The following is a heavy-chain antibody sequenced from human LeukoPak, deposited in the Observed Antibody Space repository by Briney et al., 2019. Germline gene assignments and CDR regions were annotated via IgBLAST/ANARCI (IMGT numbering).Heavy chain of an antibody. CDR2: IYYSGST. CDR3: AREGGSGSYSWFDP. V-gene: IGHV4-59*01. D-gene: IGHD3-10*01. J-gene: IGHJ5*02. CDR1: GGSISSYY. Sequence: SETLSLTCTVSGGSISSYYWSWIRQPPGKGLEWIGYIYYSGSTNYNPSLKSRVTISVDTSKNQFSLKLSSVTAADTAVYYCAREGGSGSYSWFDPWGQGTLVTVSS.